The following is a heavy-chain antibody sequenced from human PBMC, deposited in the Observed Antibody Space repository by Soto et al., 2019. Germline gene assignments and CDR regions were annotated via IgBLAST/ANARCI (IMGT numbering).Heavy chain of an antibody. D-gene: IGHD2-21*01. J-gene: IGHJ6*02. Sequence: GGALRVSCAASGFTFSSYGMHGVRQAQGKGQEWVAVIWYDGSNKYYADSVKGRFTISRDNSKNTLYLQMNSLRAEDTAVYYCACGAVRSYYYYYAMDVSGQGPTVTVSS. CDR2: IWYDGSNK. CDR1: GFTFSSYG. V-gene: IGHV3-33*01. CDR3: ACGAVRSYYYYYAMDV.